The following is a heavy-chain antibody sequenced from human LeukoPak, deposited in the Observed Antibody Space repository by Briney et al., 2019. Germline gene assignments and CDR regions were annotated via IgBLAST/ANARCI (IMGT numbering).Heavy chain of an antibody. CDR1: GGSISSGSYY. J-gene: IGHJ4*02. D-gene: IGHD3-3*01. Sequence: SQTLSLTCTVSGGSISSGSYYWSWIRQPPGKGLEWIGSIYHSGSTYYNPSLKSRVTISVDTSKNQFSLKLSSVTAADTAVYYCARATTYYDFWSGYYLHYFDYWGQGTLVTVSS. CDR2: IYHSGST. CDR3: ARATTYYDFWSGYYLHYFDY. V-gene: IGHV4-39*07.